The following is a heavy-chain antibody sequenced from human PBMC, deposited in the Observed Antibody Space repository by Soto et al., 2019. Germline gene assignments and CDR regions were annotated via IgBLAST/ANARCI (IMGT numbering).Heavy chain of an antibody. Sequence: SVKVSCKASGGTFSSYAISWVRQAPGQGLEWMGGIIPIFGTANYAQKFQGRVTITADESTSTAYMELSSLRSEDTAVYYCARDDPPVNRGSYPAYQNNWFDPWGQGTRVTVS. V-gene: IGHV1-69*13. CDR1: GGTFSSYA. J-gene: IGHJ5*02. D-gene: IGHD1-26*01. CDR2: IIPIFGTA. CDR3: ARDDPPVNRGSYPAYQNNWFDP.